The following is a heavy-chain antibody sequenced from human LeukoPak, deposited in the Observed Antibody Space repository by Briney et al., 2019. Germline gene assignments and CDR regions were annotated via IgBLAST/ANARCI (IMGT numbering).Heavy chain of an antibody. V-gene: IGHV4-4*07. D-gene: IGHD3-22*01. Sequence: KTSETLSLTCTVSGGSISSYYWSWIRQPAGKGLEWIGRIYTSGSTNYNPSLKSRVTMSVDTSKNQFSLKLSSVNAADTDVYYCARDSYYYDSSGLFDYWGQGTLVTVSS. CDR2: IYTSGST. J-gene: IGHJ4*02. CDR3: ARDSYYYDSSGLFDY. CDR1: GGSISSYY.